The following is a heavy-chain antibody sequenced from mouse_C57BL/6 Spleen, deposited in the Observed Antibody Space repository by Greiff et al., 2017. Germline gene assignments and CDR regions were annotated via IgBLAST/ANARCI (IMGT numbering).Heavy chain of an antibody. Sequence: QVTLKESGPGILQSSQTLSLTCSFSGFSLSTSGMGVSWIRQPSGKGLEWLAHIYWDDDKRYNPSLKSRLTISKDTSRNQVFLKITSVDTADTATYYCARSPVVIDYYGSSYLFDYWGQGTTLTVSS. J-gene: IGHJ2*01. D-gene: IGHD1-1*01. CDR3: ARSPVVIDYYGSSYLFDY. V-gene: IGHV8-12*01. CDR2: IYWDDDK. CDR1: GFSLSTSGMG.